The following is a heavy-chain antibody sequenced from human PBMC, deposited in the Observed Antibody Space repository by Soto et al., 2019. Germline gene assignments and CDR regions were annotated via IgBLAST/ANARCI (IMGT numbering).Heavy chain of an antibody. J-gene: IGHJ4*02. CDR2: IYHTGST. Sequence: PSETLSLTCTVSGGSISSGGDYYWSWIRQPPGKGLEWIGYIYHTGSTYYNPSLNSRVSISVDTSKNPFSLNLISVTDADTAIYYGARGWTDAAFDCWGQGTLVTVSS. V-gene: IGHV4-30-4*01. CDR1: GGSISSGGDYY. D-gene: IGHD2-15*01. CDR3: ARGWTDAAFDC.